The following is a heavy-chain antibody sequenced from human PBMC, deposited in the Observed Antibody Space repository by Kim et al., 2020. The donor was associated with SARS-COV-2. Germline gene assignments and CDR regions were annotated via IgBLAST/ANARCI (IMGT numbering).Heavy chain of an antibody. J-gene: IGHJ4*02. CDR2: INPNSGGT. CDR1: GYTFTGYY. Sequence: ASVKVSCKDSGYTFTGYYMHWVRQAPGQGLEWMGWINPNSGGTNYAQKFQGRVTMTRDTSISTAYMELSRLRSDDTAVYYCARELPYNWNYRPLDYWGQGTLVTVSS. V-gene: IGHV1-2*02. D-gene: IGHD1-7*01. CDR3: ARELPYNWNYRPLDY.